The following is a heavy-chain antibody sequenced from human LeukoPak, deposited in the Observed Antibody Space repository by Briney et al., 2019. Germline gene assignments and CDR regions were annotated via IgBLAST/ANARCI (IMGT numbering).Heavy chain of an antibody. CDR2: IHTSGST. Sequence: PSETLSLTCTVSGGSINNYHWSWVRQPAGKGLEWIGRIHTSGSTYYNPSLRSRLTMSVDTSKNQFSLNLSSVTAADTAVYYCARFTKDSSSSSGYYFDYWGQGTLVTVSS. J-gene: IGHJ4*02. CDR3: ARFTKDSSSSSGYYFDY. CDR1: GGSINNYH. D-gene: IGHD6-13*01. V-gene: IGHV4-4*07.